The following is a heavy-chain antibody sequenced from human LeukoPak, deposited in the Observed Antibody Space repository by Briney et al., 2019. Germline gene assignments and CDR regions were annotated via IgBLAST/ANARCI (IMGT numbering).Heavy chain of an antibody. CDR1: GFTFSTHS. Sequence: PGGSRRLSCAASGFTFSTHSMNWVRQAPGKGLEWVSCISSSSSDIYYADSGKGRFTISRDNAKNSLYLQMSSLRAEDTAVYYCARVPGGLEWADFDYWGQGTLVTVSS. CDR3: ARVPGGLEWADFDY. CDR2: ISSSSSDI. V-gene: IGHV3-21*01. J-gene: IGHJ4*02. D-gene: IGHD3-3*01.